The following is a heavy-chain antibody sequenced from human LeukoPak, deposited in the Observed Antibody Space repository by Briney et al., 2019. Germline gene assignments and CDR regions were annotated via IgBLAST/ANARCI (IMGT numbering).Heavy chain of an antibody. Sequence: GGSLRLSGGASEITLTNFDMHGVRKFTGKGLEWSSPIGPAGKTTYRGSVKGRFPLSRQNAKHSLYLQINSLTTGDTAVYYCARGSPWYYYMDVWGKGTTVTVSS. CDR1: EITLTNFD. D-gene: IGHD1-26*01. V-gene: IGHV3-13*01. CDR3: ARGSPWYYYMDV. CDR2: IGPAGKT. J-gene: IGHJ6*03.